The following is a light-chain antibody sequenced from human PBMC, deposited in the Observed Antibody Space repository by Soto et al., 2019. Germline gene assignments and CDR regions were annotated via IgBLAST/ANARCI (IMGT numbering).Light chain of an antibody. CDR1: SSDVGGYNY. V-gene: IGLV2-14*03. CDR3: SSYTSSSAYV. CDR2: DVN. J-gene: IGLJ1*01. Sequence: QSALTQPASVSGSLGQSITISCTGTSSDVGGYNYVSWYQQHPGKAPKLMIYDVNNRPSGVSNRFSGSKSGNTASLTISGLQAEDEADYYCSSYTSSSAYVFGTGTKVTVL.